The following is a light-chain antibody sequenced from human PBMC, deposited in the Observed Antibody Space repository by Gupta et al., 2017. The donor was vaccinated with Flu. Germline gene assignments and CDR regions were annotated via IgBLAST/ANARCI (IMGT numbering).Light chain of an antibody. CDR3: QQDGSSPYT. J-gene: IGKJ1*01. CDR1: QSVSSSY. Sequence: EIVLTPSPGTLSLSPGERATLSCRASQSVSSSYLAWYQQKPGQAPRLLIYGASSRATGIPDRFSGSGSGTDFTLTISRLEPEDFAVYYCQQDGSSPYTFGQGTKVEIK. V-gene: IGKV3-20*01. CDR2: GAS.